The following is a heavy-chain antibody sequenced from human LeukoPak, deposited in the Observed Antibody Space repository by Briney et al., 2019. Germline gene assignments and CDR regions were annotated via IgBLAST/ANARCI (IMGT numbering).Heavy chain of an antibody. Sequence: SETLSLTCAVYGGSFSGYYWSWLRQPPGKGLEWIGEINHSGSTNYNPSLKSRVTISVDTSKNQFSLKLSSVTAAGTAVYYCARMTTGHAFDIWGQGTMVTVSS. J-gene: IGHJ3*02. V-gene: IGHV4-34*01. D-gene: IGHD4-17*01. CDR2: INHSGST. CDR1: GGSFSGYY. CDR3: ARMTTGHAFDI.